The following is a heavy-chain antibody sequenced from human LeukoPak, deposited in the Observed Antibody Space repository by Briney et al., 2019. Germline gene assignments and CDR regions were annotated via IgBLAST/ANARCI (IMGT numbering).Heavy chain of an antibody. D-gene: IGHD3-22*01. CDR1: GGTFSSYA. J-gene: IGHJ4*02. CDR2: IIPILGIA. CDR3: AGEVYYYDSSGYYENN. V-gene: IGHV1-69*04. Sequence: SVKVSCKASGGTFSSYAISWVRQAPGQGLEWMGRIIPILGIANYAQKFQGRVTITADKSTSTAYMELSSLRSEDTAVYYCAGEVYYYDSSGYYENNWGQGTLVTVSS.